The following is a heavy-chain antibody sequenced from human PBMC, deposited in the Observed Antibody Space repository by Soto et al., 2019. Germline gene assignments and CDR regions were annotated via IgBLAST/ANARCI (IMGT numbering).Heavy chain of an antibody. V-gene: IGHV1-3*05. CDR1: GYTFTSYA. J-gene: IGHJ5*02. CDR3: ALITLGGRFDP. CDR2: INAGNGNT. Sequence: QVQLVQSGAEEKKPGASVKVSCKASGYTFTSYAMHWVRQAPGQRLEWMGWINAGNGNTKYSQKFQGRVTITRDTSASTAYMELSSLRAEDTAVYYCALITLGGRFDPWGQGTLVTVSS. D-gene: IGHD3-16*01.